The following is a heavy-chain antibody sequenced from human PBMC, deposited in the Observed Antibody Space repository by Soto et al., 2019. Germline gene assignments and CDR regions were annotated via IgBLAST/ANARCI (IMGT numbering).Heavy chain of an antibody. V-gene: IGHV3-30-3*01. CDR3: ARDEGNDFWSGTLDY. Sequence: QVQLVESGGGVVQPGRSLRLSCAASGFTFSSYAMHWVRQAPGEGLEWVAVISYDGSNKYYADSVKGRFTISRDNSKNTLYLQMNSLRAEDTAVYYCARDEGNDFWSGTLDYWGQGTLVTVSS. CDR2: ISYDGSNK. D-gene: IGHD3-3*01. CDR1: GFTFSSYA. J-gene: IGHJ4*02.